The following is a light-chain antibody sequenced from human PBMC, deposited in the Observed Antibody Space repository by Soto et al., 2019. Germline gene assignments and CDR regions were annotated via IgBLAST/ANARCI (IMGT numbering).Light chain of an antibody. V-gene: IGLV2-8*01. J-gene: IGLJ1*01. CDR2: EVN. CDR1: SSDVGGYNY. Sequence: QSALTQPASVSGSPEQSITISCTGTSSDVGGYNYVSWYQQHPGKAPKLMIYEVNKRPSGVPDRFSGSKSGNTASLTVSGLQAEDEADYYCSSYAGSSNVFGTGTKVTVL. CDR3: SSYAGSSNV.